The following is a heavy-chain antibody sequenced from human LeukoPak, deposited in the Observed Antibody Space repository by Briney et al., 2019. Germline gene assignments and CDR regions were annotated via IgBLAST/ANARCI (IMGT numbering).Heavy chain of an antibody. Sequence: SETLSLTCTVSGGSISSYYWSWIRQPPGKGLEWIGYIYYSGSTNYNPSLKSRVTISVDTSKNQFSLKLSPVAAADTAVYYCARIVRGVISPDDAFDIWGQGTMVTVSS. J-gene: IGHJ3*02. V-gene: IGHV4-59*01. CDR3: ARIVRGVISPDDAFDI. D-gene: IGHD3-10*01. CDR1: GGSISSYY. CDR2: IYYSGST.